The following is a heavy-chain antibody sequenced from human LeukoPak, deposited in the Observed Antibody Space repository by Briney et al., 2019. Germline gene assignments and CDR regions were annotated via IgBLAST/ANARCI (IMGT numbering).Heavy chain of an antibody. J-gene: IGHJ3*02. V-gene: IGHV1-8*01. CDR2: MNPNSGNT. CDR3: ARVPVGYHDAFDI. D-gene: IGHD1-26*01. CDR1: GYTFTSYD. Sequence: GASVKVSCKASGYTFTSYDINWVRQATGQGLEWMGWMNPNSGNTGYAQKFQGRVTMTRNTSISTAYMELSSPRSEDTAVYYCARVPVGYHDAFDIWGQGTMVTVSS.